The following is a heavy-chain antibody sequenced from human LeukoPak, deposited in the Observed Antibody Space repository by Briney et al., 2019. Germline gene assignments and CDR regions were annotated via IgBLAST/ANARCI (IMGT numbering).Heavy chain of an antibody. J-gene: IGHJ4*02. V-gene: IGHV1-2*02. CDR3: AREQILGYCSGGSCYGSPGGVDY. D-gene: IGHD2-15*01. CDR1: GYTFTGYY. CDR2: INPNSGCT. Sequence: ASVTVSCKASGYTFTGYYMHWLRQAPGHGLEWIGWINPNSGCTNYAQKFQGRVTMTRDTSISTAYMELSRLRSDDTAVYYCAREQILGYCSGGSCYGSPGGVDYWGQGTLVTVSS.